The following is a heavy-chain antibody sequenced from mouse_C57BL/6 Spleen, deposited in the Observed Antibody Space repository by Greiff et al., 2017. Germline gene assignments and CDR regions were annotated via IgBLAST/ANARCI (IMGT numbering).Heavy chain of an antibody. CDR3: ARGNYYGSSFAY. CDR1: GYTFTDHT. D-gene: IGHD1-1*01. V-gene: IGHV1-78*01. J-gene: IGHJ3*01. CDR2: IYTRDGST. Sequence: VQLQQSDAELVKPGASVKISCKVSGYTFTDHTIHWMKQRPEQGLEWIGYIYTRDGSTKYNEKLKGKATLTADKSSSTAYIQLNSLTSEDSAVYFCARGNYYGSSFAYWGQGTLVTVSA.